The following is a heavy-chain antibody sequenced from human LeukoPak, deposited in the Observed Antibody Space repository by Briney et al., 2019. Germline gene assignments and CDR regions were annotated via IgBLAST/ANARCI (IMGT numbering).Heavy chain of an antibody. Sequence: GGSLRLSCAASGFTFSVSAMHWVRQAPGKGLEWLALTSYDGSNKDYADSVKGRLTISRDNSKNTMYLEMNSLRAEDTAVYYCARGKSGYYSPFDYWGQGTLVTVSS. CDR3: ARGKSGYYSPFDY. CDR1: GFTFSVSA. V-gene: IGHV3-30-3*01. J-gene: IGHJ4*02. CDR2: TSYDGSNK. D-gene: IGHD2/OR15-2a*01.